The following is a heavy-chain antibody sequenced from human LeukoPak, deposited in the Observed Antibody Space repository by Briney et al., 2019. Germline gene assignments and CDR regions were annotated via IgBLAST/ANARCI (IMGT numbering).Heavy chain of an antibody. CDR3: ARFSKTLVGATGGDY. CDR2: IYHSGNT. CDR1: GYSISSGYY. V-gene: IGHV4-38-2*02. D-gene: IGHD1-26*01. Sequence: SETVSLTCIVSGYSISSGYYWGWIRPPPGKGLEWIGSIYHSGNTYYNPSLQSRVTISVDTSKNQFSLKLSSVTAADTTVYYCARFSKTLVGATGGDYWGQGTLVTVSS. J-gene: IGHJ4*02.